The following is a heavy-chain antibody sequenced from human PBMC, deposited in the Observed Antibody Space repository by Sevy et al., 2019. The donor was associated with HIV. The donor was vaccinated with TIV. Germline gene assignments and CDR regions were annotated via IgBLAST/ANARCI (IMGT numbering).Heavy chain of an antibody. CDR1: GYTFTSYD. CDR3: ARSGSGGVRGVQAFDI. V-gene: IGHV1-8*01. Sequence: ASVKVSCKASGYTFTSYDINWVRQATGQGLEWMGWMNPNSGNTGYAQKSQGRVTMTRNTSISTAYMELSSLRSEDTAVYYCARSGSGGVRGVQAFDIWGQGTMVTVSS. J-gene: IGHJ3*02. D-gene: IGHD3-10*01. CDR2: MNPNSGNT.